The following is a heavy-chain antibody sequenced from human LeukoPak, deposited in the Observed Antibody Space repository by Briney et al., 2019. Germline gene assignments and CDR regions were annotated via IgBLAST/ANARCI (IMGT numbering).Heavy chain of an antibody. CDR2: ISSSSSYI. V-gene: IGHV3-21*01. CDR1: GFTFSSYS. CDR3: ARADMVATTSDY. D-gene: IGHD5-12*01. J-gene: IGHJ4*02. Sequence: GGSLRLSCAASGFTFSSYSMNWVRQAPGKGLEWVSSISSSSSYIYYADSVKGRFTISRDNAKNSLYLQMNSLRAEDTAVYYCARADMVATTSDYWGQGTLVTVSS.